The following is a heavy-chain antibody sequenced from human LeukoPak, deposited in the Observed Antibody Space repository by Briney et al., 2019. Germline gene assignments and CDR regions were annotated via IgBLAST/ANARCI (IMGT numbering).Heavy chain of an antibody. D-gene: IGHD6-19*01. V-gene: IGHV4-59*08. Sequence: SQTLSLTCPVSAASISSYYWSWIRQPPGKGLEWIGYIYYSVSTNYNPSLKSRVTISVDTSKNQFSLKLSSVTAADTAVYYCARSKYSSGWSYYYYYYGMDVWGQGTTVTVSS. CDR1: AASISSYY. J-gene: IGHJ6*02. CDR3: ARSKYSSGWSYYYYYYGMDV. CDR2: IYYSVST.